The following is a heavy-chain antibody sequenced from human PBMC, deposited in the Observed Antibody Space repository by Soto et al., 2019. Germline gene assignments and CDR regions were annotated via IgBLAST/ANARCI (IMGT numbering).Heavy chain of an antibody. CDR3: ARAYIAAAVMRNPHWFDP. D-gene: IGHD6-13*01. CDR2: IYYSGST. J-gene: IGHJ5*02. CDR1: GGSTSSGGYC. V-gene: IGHV4-31*03. Sequence: QVQLQESGPGLVKPSQTLSLTCTVSGGSTSSGGYCWSWIRQHPGKGLEWIGYIYYSGSTYYNPSLKSRVTIAVDTSKNQFSLKLSSVTAADTAVYYCARAYIAAAVMRNPHWFDPWGQGTLVTVSS.